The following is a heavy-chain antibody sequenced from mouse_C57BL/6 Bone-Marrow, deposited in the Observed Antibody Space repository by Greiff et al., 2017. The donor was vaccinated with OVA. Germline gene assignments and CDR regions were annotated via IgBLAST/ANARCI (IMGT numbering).Heavy chain of an antibody. CDR3: ANTGTDFDY. CDR1: GYSFTGYY. Sequence: VQLQQSGPELVKPGASVKISCKASGYSFTGYYMNWVKQSPEKSLEWIGEINPSTGGTTYNQKFKDKATLTVDKSSSTAYMQLKSLTSEDSAVYYCANTGTDFDYWGQGTTLTVSS. D-gene: IGHD4-1*01. V-gene: IGHV1-42*01. J-gene: IGHJ2*01. CDR2: INPSTGGT.